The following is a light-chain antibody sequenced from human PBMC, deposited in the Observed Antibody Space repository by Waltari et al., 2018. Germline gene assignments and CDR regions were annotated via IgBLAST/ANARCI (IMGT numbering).Light chain of an antibody. Sequence: DIQMTQSPSTLSASIGDRVTITCRASQSLSNWLAWYQQKPGKAPKLLIYGASSLESGVPSRFSGSGSGTEFTLTIRSLQPDDFATYYCQQYNTYSRTFGQGTTVEVK. J-gene: IGKJ1*01. CDR3: QQYNTYSRT. CDR1: QSLSNW. CDR2: GAS. V-gene: IGKV1-5*01.